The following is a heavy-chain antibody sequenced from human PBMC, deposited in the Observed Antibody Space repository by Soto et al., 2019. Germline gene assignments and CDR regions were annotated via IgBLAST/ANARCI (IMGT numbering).Heavy chain of an antibody. Sequence: SETLSLTCTFSGASMSPDYWGLIRQFPAKGLQWIGYISYSGNTKYSPALEGRVTISVDTSQNQFSLKVRSVTAADTAVYYCARLFLGYFDMRNGHSPPYHMDVWGKGTTVTVS. CDR1: GASMSPDY. CDR2: ISYSGNT. D-gene: IGHD5-18*01. CDR3: ARLFLGYFDMRNGHSPPYHMDV. J-gene: IGHJ6*03. V-gene: IGHV4-59*01.